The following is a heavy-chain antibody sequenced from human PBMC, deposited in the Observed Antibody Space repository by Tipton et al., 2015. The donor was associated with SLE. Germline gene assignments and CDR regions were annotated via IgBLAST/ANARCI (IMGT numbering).Heavy chain of an antibody. CDR2: TYHSGST. D-gene: IGHD3-10*01. V-gene: IGHV4-38-2*02. Sequence: TLSLICTVSGYSISSGSYWGWIRQPPGKGLEWLGNTYHSGSTYYNPSLRGRVDLSVDTSKNQVSLSLTSLTAADTAVYYCAREGAGSDAFDIWGRGTMVTVSS. CDR3: AREGAGSDAFDI. CDR1: GYSISSGSY. J-gene: IGHJ3*02.